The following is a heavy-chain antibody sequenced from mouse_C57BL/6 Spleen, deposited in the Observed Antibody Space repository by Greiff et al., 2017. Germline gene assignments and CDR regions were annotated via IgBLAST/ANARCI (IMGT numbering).Heavy chain of an antibody. Sequence: EVQLVESGGGLVKPGGSLKLSCAASGFTFSSYAMSWVRQTPEKRLEWVATISDGGSYTYYPDNVKGRFTISRDNAKNNLYLQMSHLKSEDTAMYYCARKTLYYYGSSYRAMDYWGQGTSVTVSS. CDR1: GFTFSSYA. J-gene: IGHJ4*01. CDR3: ARKTLYYYGSSYRAMDY. V-gene: IGHV5-4*01. D-gene: IGHD1-1*01. CDR2: ISDGGSYT.